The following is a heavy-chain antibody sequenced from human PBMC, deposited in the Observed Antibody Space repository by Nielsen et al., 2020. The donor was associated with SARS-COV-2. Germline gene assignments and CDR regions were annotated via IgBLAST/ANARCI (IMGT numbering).Heavy chain of an antibody. CDR1: GDSFSGYY. CDR2: IYHSGST. Sequence: SETPSLTCAVYGDSFSGYYWTWIRQPPGKGLEWIGSIYHSGSTYYNPSLKSRVTISVDTSKNQFSLKLSSVTAADTAVYYCARDSRRSYYAAFDIWGQGTMVTVSS. D-gene: IGHD1-26*01. CDR3: ARDSRRSYYAAFDI. V-gene: IGHV4-38-2*02. J-gene: IGHJ3*02.